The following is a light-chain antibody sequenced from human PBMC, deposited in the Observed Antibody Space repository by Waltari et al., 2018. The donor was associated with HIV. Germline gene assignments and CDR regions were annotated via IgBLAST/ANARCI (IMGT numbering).Light chain of an antibody. J-gene: IGKJ5*01. V-gene: IGKV1-39*01. CDR3: QHSYSAPIT. CDR1: QTIRTY. CDR2: ATS. Sequence: DIQMPQSPSSLSASVGDRVTITCRASQTIRTYLNWYQQRPGKAPNRLIYATSSLQSGFPTRFRGSGSGTDYSRTISSVQPEDSATYYCQHSYSAPITFGRGTRLEIK.